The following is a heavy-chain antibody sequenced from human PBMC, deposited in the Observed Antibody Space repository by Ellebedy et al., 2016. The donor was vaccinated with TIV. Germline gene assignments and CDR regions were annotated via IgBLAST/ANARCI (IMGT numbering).Heavy chain of an antibody. Sequence: MPSETLSLTCTVSGGSVSSGDYYWGWMRQPPGKGLEWIAYIYYSGRTKYNPSLMSRVTIWLDKSKDQFSLNLNSVTAADTAVYFCVRMPIYSNSYGWFDPWGQGTLVTVSS. J-gene: IGHJ5*02. V-gene: IGHV4-61*08. CDR1: GGSVSSGDYY. D-gene: IGHD6-6*01. CDR3: VRMPIYSNSYGWFDP. CDR2: IYYSGRT.